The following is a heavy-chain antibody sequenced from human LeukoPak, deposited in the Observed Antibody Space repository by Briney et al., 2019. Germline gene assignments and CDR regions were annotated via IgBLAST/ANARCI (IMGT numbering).Heavy chain of an antibody. J-gene: IGHJ6*02. V-gene: IGHV3-30*04. D-gene: IGHD3-10*01. CDR2: ISYDGSNK. Sequence: GRSLRLSCAASGFTFSSYAMYWVRQAPGKGLEWVAVISYDGSNKYYADSVKGRFTISRDNYKNTLYLQMNSLRAEDTAVYYCARGGWFGETYGMDVWGQGTTVTVSS. CDR1: GFTFSSYA. CDR3: ARGGWFGETYGMDV.